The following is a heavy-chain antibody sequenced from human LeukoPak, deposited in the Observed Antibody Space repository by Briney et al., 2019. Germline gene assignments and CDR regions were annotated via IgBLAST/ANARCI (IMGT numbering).Heavy chain of an antibody. CDR3: ARDRNGDGFAHFDY. CDR2: ITPSGGA. J-gene: IGHJ4*02. Sequence: ASVKVSCKSSGYTXTAYAVHWVRQAPGQGLEWMGWITPSGGANYAQRFQGRVTITRDTSMSTAYMDLNRLTSDDTAVYFCARDRNGDGFAHFDYWGQGTLVTVSS. D-gene: IGHD5-24*01. V-gene: IGHV1-2*02. CDR1: GYTXTAYA.